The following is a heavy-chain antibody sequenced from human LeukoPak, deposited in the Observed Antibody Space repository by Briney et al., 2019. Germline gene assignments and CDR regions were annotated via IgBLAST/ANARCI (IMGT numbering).Heavy chain of an antibody. D-gene: IGHD6-13*01. CDR2: IRYDGSNK. CDR1: GFTFTSYD. J-gene: IGHJ4*02. V-gene: IGHV3-30*02. Sequence: PGGSLRLSCAASGFTFTSYDMHWVRQAPGKGLEWVAFIRYDGSNKYYADSVKGRFTISRDNSKNTLYLQMNSLRAEDTAVYYCASSSSWYSGLDYWGQGTLVTVSS. CDR3: ASSSSWYSGLDY.